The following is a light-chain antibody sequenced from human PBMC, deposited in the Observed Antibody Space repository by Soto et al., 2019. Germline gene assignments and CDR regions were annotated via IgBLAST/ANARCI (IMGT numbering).Light chain of an antibody. V-gene: IGKV3-15*01. CDR1: QIIGSH. CDR3: QQYYHWRT. J-gene: IGKJ1*01. Sequence: EIVMTQSPATLSVSPGERATLSCRASQIIGSHLAWYQQKPGQGPRLLIYDASTRATGISARFSGSGSGTEFTLTISSLQSEDFAVYYCQQYYHWRTFGQGTKVEF. CDR2: DAS.